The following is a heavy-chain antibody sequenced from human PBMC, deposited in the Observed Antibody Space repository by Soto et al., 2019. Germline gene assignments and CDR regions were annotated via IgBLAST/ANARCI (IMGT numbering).Heavy chain of an antibody. CDR3: AYRGPSMIVADRLEE. V-gene: IGHV1-69*01. CDR2: ILPLFGTT. J-gene: IGHJ4*02. Sequence: QVQLVQSGAAVKKPGSSVKVSCKASGGSFSSDVMNWVRQAPGQGLEWRGGILPLFGTTNYAQQFRGRVTITAEESTSTAYMELTGLRSEDTAIYSCAYRGPSMIVADRLEEWGKGTLVTVSS. CDR1: GGSFSSDV. D-gene: IGHD3-22*01.